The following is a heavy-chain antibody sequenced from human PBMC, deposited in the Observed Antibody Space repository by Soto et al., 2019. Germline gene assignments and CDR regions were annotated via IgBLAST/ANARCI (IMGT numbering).Heavy chain of an antibody. CDR3: ARHGARCVLPVAGPY. CDR2: IYYSGST. D-gene: IGHD6-19*01. J-gene: IGHJ4*02. CDR1: GGSISSSSYY. V-gene: IGHV4-39*01. Sequence: PSETLSLTCTVSGGSISSSSYYWGWIRQPPGKGLEWIGSIYYSGSTYYNPSLKSRVTISVDTSKNQFSLKLSSVTAADTAVYYCARHGARCVLPVAGPYWGQGTLVTVS.